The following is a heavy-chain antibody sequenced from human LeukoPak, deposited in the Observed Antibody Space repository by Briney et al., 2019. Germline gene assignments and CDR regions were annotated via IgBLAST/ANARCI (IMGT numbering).Heavy chain of an antibody. Sequence: GGSLRLSCAASGFTFSSYSMNWVRQAPGKGLEWVSSISSSSSYIYYADSVKGRFTISRDNAKNSLYLQMNSLRAEDTAVYYCAKAFSVDYYDSSGFDYWGQGTLVTVSS. CDR2: ISSSSSYI. V-gene: IGHV3-21*01. CDR1: GFTFSSYS. CDR3: AKAFSVDYYDSSGFDY. D-gene: IGHD3-22*01. J-gene: IGHJ4*02.